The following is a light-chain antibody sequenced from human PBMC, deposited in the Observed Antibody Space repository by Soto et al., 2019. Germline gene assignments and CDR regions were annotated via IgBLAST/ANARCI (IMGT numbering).Light chain of an antibody. V-gene: IGLV3-1*01. J-gene: IGLJ2*01. CDR3: QAWDSSTGV. CDR2: QDR. Sequence: SYELTQPPSVSVSPGQTASITCSGDKLGDKYACWYQQKPGQTPVLVIYQDRKRPSGIPERFSGSNSGNTATLTISGTQAMDEADYYSQAWDSSTGVFGGGTKLTVL. CDR1: KLGDKY.